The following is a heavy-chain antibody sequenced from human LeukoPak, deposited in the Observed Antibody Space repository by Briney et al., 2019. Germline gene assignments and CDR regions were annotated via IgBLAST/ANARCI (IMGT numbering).Heavy chain of an antibody. J-gene: IGHJ4*02. CDR1: GYTFTTYG. CDR3: ARVSSWGGSGTLDY. D-gene: IGHD3-10*01. V-gene: IGHV1-18*01. CDR2: ISAYNGDT. Sequence: GASVKVSCKASGYTFTTYGISWVRRAPGQGLEWMGWISAYNGDTDYTQRLQGRVTMTTDTSTSTAYMELRSLRSDDTAVYYCARVSSWGGSGTLDYWGQGTLVTVSS.